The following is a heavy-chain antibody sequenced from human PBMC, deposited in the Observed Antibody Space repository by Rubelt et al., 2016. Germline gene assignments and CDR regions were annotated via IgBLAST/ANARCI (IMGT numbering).Heavy chain of an antibody. J-gene: IGHJ4*02. V-gene: IGHV3-23*04. Sequence: EVQLVESGGGLVQPGGSLRLACAASGFTFSSYAIHWVRQAPGKGLEWVSGISATGGTTYSADSVKGRFTISRDNSKNTLYLQMNSLRAEDTAVYYCAREGFVAENYWGQGTLVTVSA. CDR2: ISATGGTT. CDR3: AREGFVAENY. D-gene: IGHD2-15*01. CDR1: GFTFSSYA.